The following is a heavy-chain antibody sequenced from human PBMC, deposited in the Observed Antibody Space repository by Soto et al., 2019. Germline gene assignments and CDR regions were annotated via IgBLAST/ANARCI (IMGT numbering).Heavy chain of an antibody. V-gene: IGHV4-34*01. Sequence: QVQLQQWGAGLLKPSETLSLTCAVYGGSLTNYYWSWIRQTPGKGLEWIGEITHSGRTNYNPSLKRRASVLVATSKNQFSLIVTSVTAADTAVYYCARVGGTPMVLGHWGQGTRVTVSS. J-gene: IGHJ4*02. CDR1: GGSLTNYY. CDR3: ARVGGTPMVLGH. CDR2: ITHSGRT. D-gene: IGHD5-18*01.